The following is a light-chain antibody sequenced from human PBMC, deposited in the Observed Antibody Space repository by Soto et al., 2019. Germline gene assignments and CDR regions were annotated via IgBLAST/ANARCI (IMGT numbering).Light chain of an antibody. V-gene: IGKV3-20*01. J-gene: IGKJ4*01. Sequence: EIVLTKSPGTLSLSPRERATLSCRASQSVSSSYLAWYQQKPGQAPRLLIYGAYSRATGIPDRFSVSRSGTHFTLTINRLEPEEFAVYYCEQYDKSITFGGGTKVDIK. CDR2: GAY. CDR1: QSVSSSY. CDR3: EQYDKSIT.